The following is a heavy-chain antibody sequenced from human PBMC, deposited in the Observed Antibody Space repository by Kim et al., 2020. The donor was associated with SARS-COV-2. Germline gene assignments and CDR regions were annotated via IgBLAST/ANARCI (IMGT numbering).Heavy chain of an antibody. CDR1: GGSFSGYY. CDR2: INHSGST. V-gene: IGHV4-34*01. Sequence: SETLSLTCAVYGGSFSGYYWSWIRQPPGKGLEWIGEINHSGSTNYNPSLKSRVTISVDTSKNQFSLKLSSVTAADTAVYYCASRYSSSWYYRGTDYWGQGTLVTVSS. D-gene: IGHD6-13*01. CDR3: ASRYSSSWYYRGTDY. J-gene: IGHJ4*02.